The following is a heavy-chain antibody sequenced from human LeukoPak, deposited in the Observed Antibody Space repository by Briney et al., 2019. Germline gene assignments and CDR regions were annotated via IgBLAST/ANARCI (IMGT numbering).Heavy chain of an antibody. CDR2: VYHSGST. Sequence: SENLSLTCSVSGYSVSTGYYWGWIRQPPGKGLEWIGTVYHSGSTYFTPSLKSRVTISIDSSKNQFSLELNSVTAADTAVYYCARGGRGNSDFDYWGQGTLVTVSS. CDR1: GYSVSTGYY. D-gene: IGHD2/OR15-2a*01. CDR3: ARGGRGNSDFDY. J-gene: IGHJ4*02. V-gene: IGHV4-38-2*02.